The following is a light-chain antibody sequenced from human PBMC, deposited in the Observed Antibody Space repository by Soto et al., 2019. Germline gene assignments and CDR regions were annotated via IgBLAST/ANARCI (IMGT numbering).Light chain of an antibody. CDR1: QSVSSN. J-gene: IGKJ1*01. CDR2: GAS. V-gene: IGKV3-15*01. Sequence: EIVMTHSPATLSVSPGERATLSCRASQSVSSNLAWYQHKPGQAPRLLIYGASTRATSIPARFSGSGSGTEFTLTISSMQSEDFAVYYCQQYNNWPFPSWTFGQGTKVEIK. CDR3: QQYNNWPFPSWT.